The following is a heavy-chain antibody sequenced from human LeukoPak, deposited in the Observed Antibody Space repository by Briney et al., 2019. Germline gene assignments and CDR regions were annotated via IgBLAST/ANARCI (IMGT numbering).Heavy chain of an antibody. J-gene: IGHJ5*02. V-gene: IGHV4-34*01. Sequence: SETLSLTCAVYGGSFSGYYWSWIRQPPGKGLEWIGEINHSGSTYYNPSLKSRVTISVDTSKNQFSLKLSSVTAADTAVYYCASGPRGGYSLFDPWGQGTLVTVSS. CDR1: GGSFSGYY. CDR2: INHSGST. CDR3: ASGPRGGYSLFDP. D-gene: IGHD5-24*01.